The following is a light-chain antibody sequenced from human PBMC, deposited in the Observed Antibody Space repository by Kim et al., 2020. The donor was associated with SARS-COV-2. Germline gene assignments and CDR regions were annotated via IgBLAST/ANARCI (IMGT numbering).Light chain of an antibody. CDR2: TNN. CDR1: SSNIGSNA. CDR3: AAWDDNLNGLV. J-gene: IGLJ3*02. V-gene: IGLV1-44*01. Sequence: GQRVTISCSGSSSNIGSNAVNWYQQLPGTAPKLLIYTNNQRPSGVPDRFSGSKSGTSASLAISGLQSEDETDYYCAAWDDNLNGLVFGGGTQLTVL.